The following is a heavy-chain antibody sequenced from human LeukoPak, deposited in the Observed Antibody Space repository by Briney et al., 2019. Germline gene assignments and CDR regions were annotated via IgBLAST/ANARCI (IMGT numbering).Heavy chain of an antibody. CDR2: MSPNSGNT. CDR1: GYTFTSFD. Sequence: ASVKVSCKASGYTFTSFDIFWVRQATGQGLEWMGWMSPNSGNTGSAQKFQGRVTFTRDTSISTSFMELSSLRSENTAIYYCARGRPDTSVPRTYYMDVWGKGTTVTVSS. D-gene: IGHD5-18*01. J-gene: IGHJ6*03. V-gene: IGHV1-8*01. CDR3: ARGRPDTSVPRTYYMDV.